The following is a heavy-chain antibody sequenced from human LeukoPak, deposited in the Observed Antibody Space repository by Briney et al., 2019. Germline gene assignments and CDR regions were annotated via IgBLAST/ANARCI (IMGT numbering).Heavy chain of an antibody. V-gene: IGHV4-39*01. D-gene: IGHD3-10*01. Sequence: SETLSLTCTVSSGSIRSSSYYWGWIRQPPGKGLEWIGSIYYSGSTYYNPSLKSRVTISVDTSKNQFSLKLSSVTAADTAVYYCASRSTYYYGSGSYYWSYWGQGTLVTVSS. CDR2: IYYSGST. CDR3: ASRSTYYYGSGSYYWSY. J-gene: IGHJ4*02. CDR1: SGSIRSSSYY.